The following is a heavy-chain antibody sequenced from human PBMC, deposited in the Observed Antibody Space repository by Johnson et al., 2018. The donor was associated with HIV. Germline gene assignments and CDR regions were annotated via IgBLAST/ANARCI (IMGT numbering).Heavy chain of an antibody. V-gene: IGHV3-20*04. D-gene: IGHD1-26*01. J-gene: IGHJ3*02. CDR2: INWRGGTP. Sequence: MLLVESGGGLVQPGGSLRLSCAVSGYSVTGYNMNWVRQAPGKGLEWVSGINWRGGTPGYADSVKGRFTISRDNTKNSLYLQMNSLRAEYTALYYCAREGGIVAAQGDAFDIWGQGTMVTVSS. CDR3: AREGGIVAAQGDAFDI. CDR1: GYSVTGYN.